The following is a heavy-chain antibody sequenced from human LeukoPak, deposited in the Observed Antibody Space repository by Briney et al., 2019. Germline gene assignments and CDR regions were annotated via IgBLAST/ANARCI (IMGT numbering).Heavy chain of an antibody. D-gene: IGHD3-3*01. J-gene: IGHJ6*03. CDR3: ASLEYYYMDV. V-gene: IGHV4-34*01. Sequence: SETLSLTCAVYGGSFSGYYWSWIRQPPGKGLEWIGEINHSGSTNYNPSLKSRVTLSLDTSKNQFSLKLSSVTAADTAVYYCASLEYYYMDVWGKGTTVTVSS. CDR2: INHSGST. CDR1: GGSFSGYY.